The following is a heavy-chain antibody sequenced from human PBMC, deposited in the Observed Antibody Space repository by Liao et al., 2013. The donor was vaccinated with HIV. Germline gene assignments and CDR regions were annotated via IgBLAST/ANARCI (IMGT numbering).Heavy chain of an antibody. CDR3: ARGFRLRLGLVDY. CDR2: INHSGRT. CDR1: GGSFSGYY. V-gene: IGHV4-34*01. J-gene: IGHJ4*02. Sequence: QVQLQQWGAGLLKPSETLSLTCAVYGGSFSGYYWNWIRQPPGKGLEWIGEINHSGRTNHNPSLKSRVTISVDTSKNQFSLKLSSVTAADTAVYYCARGFRLRLGLVDYWGQGTLVTVSS. D-gene: IGHD3-16*01.